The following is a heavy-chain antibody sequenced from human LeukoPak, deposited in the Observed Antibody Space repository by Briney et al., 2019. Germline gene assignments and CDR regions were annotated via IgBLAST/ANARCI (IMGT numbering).Heavy chain of an antibody. CDR2: ISGSGGST. CDR1: GFTFSSYA. D-gene: IGHD5-18*01. J-gene: IGHJ4*02. CDR3: ARGGYSYGHFDS. Sequence: GGSLRLSCAASGFTFSSYAMSWVRQVPGKGLEWISAISGSGGSTYYADSVKGRFTISRDNSKNTLYLQMNSLRAEDTAVYYCARGGYSYGHFDSWGQGTLVTASS. V-gene: IGHV3-23*01.